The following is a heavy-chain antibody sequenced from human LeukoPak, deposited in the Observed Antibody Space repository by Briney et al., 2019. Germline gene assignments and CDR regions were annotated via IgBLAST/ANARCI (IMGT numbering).Heavy chain of an antibody. J-gene: IGHJ4*02. V-gene: IGHV3-30*04. CDR1: GFTFSSYA. D-gene: IGHD6-19*01. CDR2: ISYDGSNE. Sequence: GGSLRLSCAASGFTFSSYAMHWVRQAPGKGLEWVAVISYDGSNEYYADSVKGRFTISRDNSKNTLYLQMNSLRAEDTAVYYCARATREWLTLNYWGQGTLVTVSS. CDR3: ARATREWLTLNY.